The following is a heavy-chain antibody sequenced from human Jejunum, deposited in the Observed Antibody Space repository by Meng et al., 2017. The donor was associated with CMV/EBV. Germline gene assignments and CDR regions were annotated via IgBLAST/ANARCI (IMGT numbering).Heavy chain of an antibody. CDR3: AKDAGSYLDYYFDY. D-gene: IGHD1-26*01. CDR1: AFTFSRYG. CDR2: IRYDGVSK. V-gene: IGHV3-30*02. Sequence: AFTFSRYGMHWVRQAPGKGLEWVAFIRYDGVSKYYADSVEGRFTISRDNSKNTLYLQMNSLRAEDTAMYHCAKDAGSYLDYYFDYWGQGTLVTVSS. J-gene: IGHJ4*02.